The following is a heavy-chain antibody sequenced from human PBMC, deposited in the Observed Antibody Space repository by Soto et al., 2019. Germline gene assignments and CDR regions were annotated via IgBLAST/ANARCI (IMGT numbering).Heavy chain of an antibody. J-gene: IGHJ4*02. CDR1: GYSFSNFW. V-gene: IGHV5-51*01. Sequence: SWESLKISCQASGYSFSNFWIAWVRQMPGEGLEWLGIIYPDDSDTRYSPSFLGQVTISADKSIKTTYLQWSSLKASDTAIYFCASSVLVTSTMNYFDLWGQGTLVTVSS. CDR2: IYPDDSDT. D-gene: IGHD2-8*02. CDR3: ASSVLVTSTMNYFDL.